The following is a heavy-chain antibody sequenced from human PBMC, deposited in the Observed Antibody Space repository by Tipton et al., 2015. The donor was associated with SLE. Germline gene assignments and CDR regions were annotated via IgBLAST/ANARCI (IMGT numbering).Heavy chain of an antibody. CDR3: AKTRSTRWYFDV. V-gene: IGHV3-23*01. J-gene: IGHJ2*01. Sequence: FTISRDNSKNTVYLQMNSLRAEDTAVYYCAKTRSTRWYFDVWGRGSLVTVSS.